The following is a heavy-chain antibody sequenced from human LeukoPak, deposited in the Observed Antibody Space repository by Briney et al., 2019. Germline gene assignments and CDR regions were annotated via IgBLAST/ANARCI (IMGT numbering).Heavy chain of an antibody. J-gene: IGHJ6*02. Sequence: ASVKVSCKVSGYTLTELSMHWVRQAPGKGLEWMGGFDPEDGETIYAQKFQGRVTMTEDTSTDTAYMELSSLRSEDTAVYYCATDPLVRGNYHGMDVWGQGTTVTVSS. CDR2: FDPEDGET. V-gene: IGHV1-24*01. D-gene: IGHD3-10*01. CDR3: ATDPLVRGNYHGMDV. CDR1: GYTLTELS.